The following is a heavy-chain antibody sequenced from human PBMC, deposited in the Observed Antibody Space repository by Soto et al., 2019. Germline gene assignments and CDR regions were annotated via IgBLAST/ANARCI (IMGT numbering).Heavy chain of an antibody. CDR3: ARGQSIVAAIDYFDY. CDR2: VYQSGRT. J-gene: IGHJ4*02. V-gene: IGHV4-30-2*01. CDR1: GAYVSSAGYS. D-gene: IGHD5-12*01. Sequence: SETLSLTCSVSGAYVSSAGYSWSWIRQPPGKGLKWIGYVYQSGRTYGSVTTSYNPSLKSRVTISVDRSTNQFSLKLISVTAADTAVYFCARGQSIVAAIDYFDYWGQGSLVTVSS.